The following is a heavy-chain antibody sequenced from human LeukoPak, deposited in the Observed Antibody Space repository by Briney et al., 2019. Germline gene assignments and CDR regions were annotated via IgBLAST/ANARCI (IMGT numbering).Heavy chain of an antibody. J-gene: IGHJ4*02. V-gene: IGHV1-18*01. D-gene: IGHD5-24*01. CDR1: GYTFTIYG. CDR3: ARGVLEMATSYFDY. CDR2: ISAYNNNT. Sequence: GASVKVSCKASGYTFTIYGISWVRQAPGRGLEWMGWISAYNNNTNYAQKVQGRVTMTTDTSTSTAYMELRSLRSDDTAVYYCARGVLEMATSYFDYWGQGTLVTVSS.